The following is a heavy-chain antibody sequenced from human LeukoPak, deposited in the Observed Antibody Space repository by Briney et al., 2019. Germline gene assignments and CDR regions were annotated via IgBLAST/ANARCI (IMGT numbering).Heavy chain of an antibody. CDR2: INHSGST. CDR3: ARGCGGDCYDAFDI. J-gene: IGHJ3*02. V-gene: IGHV4-34*01. CDR1: GGSISSNGYY. Sequence: SETLSLTCTVSGGSISSNGYYWSWIRQPPGKGLEWIGEINHSGSTNYNPSLKSRVTISVDTSKNQFSLKLSSVTAADTAVYYCARGCGGDCYDAFDIWGQGTMVTVSS. D-gene: IGHD2-21*02.